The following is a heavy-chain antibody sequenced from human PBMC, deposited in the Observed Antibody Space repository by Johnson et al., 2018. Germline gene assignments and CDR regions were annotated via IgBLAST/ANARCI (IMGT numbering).Heavy chain of an antibody. CDR1: GFTFGDYA. Sequence: VQLVQSGGGLVQPGGSLRLSCAASGFTFGDYAMSWLRQAPGKGLEWLSYISTTSNSKWYADSLRGRFTTSRNNDTNSLYLQRNSRRAEDAAVYCCGRAAEQRHYYYYLDVWGKGTAVTVSS. J-gene: IGHJ6*03. CDR2: ISTTSNSK. V-gene: IGHV3-48*01. D-gene: IGHD6-25*01. CDR3: GRAAEQRHYYYYLDV.